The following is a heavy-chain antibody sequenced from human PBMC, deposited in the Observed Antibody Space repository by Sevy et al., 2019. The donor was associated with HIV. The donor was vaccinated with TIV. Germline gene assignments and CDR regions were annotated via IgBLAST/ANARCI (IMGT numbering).Heavy chain of an antibody. V-gene: IGHV1-2*06. CDR3: ARDRKYYYDSSGHDAFDI. D-gene: IGHD3-22*01. J-gene: IGHJ3*02. CDR1: GYTFTGYY. CDR2: INPNSGGT. Sequence: ASVKVSCKASGYTFTGYYMHWVRQAPGQGLEWMGRINPNSGGTNYAQKFQGRVTMTRDTSISTAYMELSRLRSDDTAVYYCARDRKYYYDSSGHDAFDIWGQGTMVTVSS.